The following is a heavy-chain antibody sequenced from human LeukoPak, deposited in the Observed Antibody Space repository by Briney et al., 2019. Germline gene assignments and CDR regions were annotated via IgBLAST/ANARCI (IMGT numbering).Heavy chain of an antibody. CDR1: GGSFSGYY. Sequence: SETLSLTCAVYGGSFSGYYWSWLRQPPGKGLEWIGEINHSGSTNYNPSPESRVTIPVDTSKNQFSLKLSSVTAADTAVYYCASEVEDSSGYQTDAFDTWGQGTMVTVSS. J-gene: IGHJ3*02. D-gene: IGHD3-22*01. V-gene: IGHV4-34*01. CDR2: INHSGST. CDR3: ASEVEDSSGYQTDAFDT.